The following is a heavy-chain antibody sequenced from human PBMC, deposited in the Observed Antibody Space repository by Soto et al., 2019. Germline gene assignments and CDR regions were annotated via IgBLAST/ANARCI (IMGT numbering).Heavy chain of an antibody. Sequence: ASVKVSGKASGYTFTGYYMHWVRQAPEQGLEWMGWINPNSGGTNYAQKFQGRVTMTRDTAISTAYMDLSRLRSDDTAVYYCARDTASIVVVPAAILYYYYGMDVWGQGTTVTVSS. CDR2: INPNSGGT. D-gene: IGHD2-2*02. CDR3: ARDTASIVVVPAAILYYYYGMDV. CDR1: GYTFTGYY. V-gene: IGHV1-2*02. J-gene: IGHJ6*02.